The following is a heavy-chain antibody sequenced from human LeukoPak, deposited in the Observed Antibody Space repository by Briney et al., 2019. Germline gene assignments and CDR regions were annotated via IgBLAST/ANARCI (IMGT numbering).Heavy chain of an antibody. D-gene: IGHD1-7*01. J-gene: IGHJ4*02. Sequence: SETLSLTCTVSGGSISSSSYYWGWIRQPPGKGLEWIGSIYYSGSTYYNPSLKSRVTISVDTSKNQFSLKLSSVTAADTAVYYCARAMGGTGTTTFDYWGQGTLVTVSS. CDR3: ARAMGGTGTTTFDY. CDR1: GGSISSSSYY. CDR2: IYYSGST. V-gene: IGHV4-39*07.